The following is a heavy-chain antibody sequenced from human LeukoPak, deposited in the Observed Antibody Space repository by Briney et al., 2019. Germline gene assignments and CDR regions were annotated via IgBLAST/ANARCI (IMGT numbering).Heavy chain of an antibody. J-gene: IGHJ4*02. CDR1: GFTFSTYD. Sequence: GGSLRLSCAASGFTFSTYDMNWVRQPPGKGLEWVAYISSSGDTIYYAASVKGRFTISRDNVQNSLSLQMNSLGGEDTSVYYCTSLWEVPGPDFWGQGTLVTVSS. D-gene: IGHD1-26*01. CDR2: ISSSGDTI. CDR3: TSLWEVPGPDF. V-gene: IGHV3-48*03.